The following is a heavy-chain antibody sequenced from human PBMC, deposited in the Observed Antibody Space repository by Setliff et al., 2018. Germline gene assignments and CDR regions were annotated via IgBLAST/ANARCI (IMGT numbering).Heavy chain of an antibody. CDR3: SRLVRYCNRTSCQRLSGGEF. CDR2: ISAHTGNT. J-gene: IGHJ4*02. D-gene: IGHD2-15*01. Sequence: ASVKVSCKTSGYTFTDYGITWVRQAPGQGLEWMGWISAHTGNTYYTPKLHGRVTLTNDTYTSTAYMELTILGSDDAAVYYCSRLVRYCNRTSCQRLSGGEFWGQGTLVTVSS. V-gene: IGHV1-18*01. CDR1: GYTFTDYG.